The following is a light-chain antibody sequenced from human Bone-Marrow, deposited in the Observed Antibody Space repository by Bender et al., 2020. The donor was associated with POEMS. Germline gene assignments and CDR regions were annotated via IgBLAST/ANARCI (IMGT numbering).Light chain of an antibody. V-gene: IGLV2-14*02. CDR3: SSYTSSSTLGV. Sequence: QSALTQPASVSGSPGQSITISCTGTRSDVGSYSLVSWFQQLPGKAPKLMIYEDKKRPSGVSDRFSGSKSGNTASLTISGLQPEDEADYYCSSYTSSSTLGVFGGGTKLTVL. J-gene: IGLJ3*02. CDR2: EDK. CDR1: RSDVGSYSL.